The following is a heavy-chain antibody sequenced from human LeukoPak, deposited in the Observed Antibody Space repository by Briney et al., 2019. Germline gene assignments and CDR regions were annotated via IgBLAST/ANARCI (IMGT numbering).Heavy chain of an antibody. CDR1: GFTFSSYA. D-gene: IGHD6-13*01. CDR3: AKDLDSSSWSPGAFDP. V-gene: IGHV3-23*01. Sequence: PGGSLRLSCAASGFTFSSYAMSWVRQAPGKGLEWVSAISGSGGSTYYADSVKGRFTISRDESKNTLYLQMNSLRAEDTAVYYCAKDLDSSSWSPGAFDPWGQGTLVTVSS. J-gene: IGHJ5*02. CDR2: ISGSGGST.